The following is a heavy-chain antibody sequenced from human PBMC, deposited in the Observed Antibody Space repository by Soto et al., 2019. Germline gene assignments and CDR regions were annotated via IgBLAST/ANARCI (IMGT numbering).Heavy chain of an antibody. CDR3: ARDAGPGESRDWGGDCYPI. V-gene: IGHV3-66*02. J-gene: IGHJ3*02. CDR2: IYSGGST. Sequence: GGSLRLSCAASGFTVSSNYMSWVRQAPGKGLEWVSVIYSGGSTYYADSVKGRFTISRDNSKNTLYLQMNSLRAEDTAVYYCARDAGPGESRDWGGDCYPIWGQGTMVTVSS. D-gene: IGHD2-21*02. CDR1: GFTVSSNY.